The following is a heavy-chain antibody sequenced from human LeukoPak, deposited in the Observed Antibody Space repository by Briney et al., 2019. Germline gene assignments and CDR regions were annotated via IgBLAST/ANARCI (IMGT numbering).Heavy chain of an antibody. CDR1: GFTFGEHV. CDR2: IRSRTFRGTT. J-gene: IGHJ6*03. V-gene: IGHV3-49*04. CDR3: TREDLYYYYMDV. Sequence: GSLRLSCTASGFTFGEHVVSWVRQAPGKGLEWVGLIRSRTFRGTTENAASVEGRFTFSRDDSKSIAYLQMNSLKTEDTAVYYCTREDLYYYYMDVWGKGTTVTVSS.